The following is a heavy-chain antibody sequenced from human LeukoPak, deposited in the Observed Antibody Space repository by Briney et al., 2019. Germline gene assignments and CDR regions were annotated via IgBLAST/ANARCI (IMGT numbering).Heavy chain of an antibody. CDR3: ARTLPRGYCSSTSCYRWFDP. J-gene: IGHJ5*02. Sequence: GGSLRLSCAASGFTFSSYAMSWVRQAPGKGLEWVADIKEDGSAKYYVDSVKGRFTISRDNAKNSLYLQMNSLRVEDTAVYYCARTLPRGYCSSTSCYRWFDPWGQGTLVTVSS. V-gene: IGHV3-7*01. D-gene: IGHD2-2*01. CDR1: GFTFSSYA. CDR2: IKEDGSAK.